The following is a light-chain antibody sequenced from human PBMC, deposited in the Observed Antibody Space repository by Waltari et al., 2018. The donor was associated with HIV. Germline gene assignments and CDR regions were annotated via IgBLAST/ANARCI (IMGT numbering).Light chain of an antibody. CDR2: DAS. J-gene: IGKJ1*01. CDR1: QSVRGY. Sequence: EIVLTQSPATLSLSPGERATLSCRASQSVRGYLAWYQQKPGQAPRLLIYDASSRATGIPARFSGSESGTDFTLTISSLEPEDFAVYYCHQRSNWPQTFGQGTKVEIK. V-gene: IGKV3-11*01. CDR3: HQRSNWPQT.